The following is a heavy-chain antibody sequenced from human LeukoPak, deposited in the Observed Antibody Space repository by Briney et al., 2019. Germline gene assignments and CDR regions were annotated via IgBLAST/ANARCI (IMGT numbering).Heavy chain of an antibody. Sequence: GGSLRLSCAASGFIFDDYAMHWVRQAPGKGLEWVSGISWNSDTIGYADSVKGRFTISRDNAKNSLYLQMNSLRAEDMALYYCAKGEDDGYSSYVGRLNDAFDIWGQGTMVTVSS. J-gene: IGHJ3*02. CDR1: GFIFDDYA. CDR3: AKGEDDGYSSYVGRLNDAFDI. D-gene: IGHD5-12*01. CDR2: ISWNSDTI. V-gene: IGHV3-9*03.